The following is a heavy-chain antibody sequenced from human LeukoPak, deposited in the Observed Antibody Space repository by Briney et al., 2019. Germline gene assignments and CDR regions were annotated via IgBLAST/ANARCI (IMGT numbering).Heavy chain of an antibody. Sequence: ASVKVSCKASGYTFSSYGITWVRQAPGQGLEWMGWISAHNGNTNYAQNLQGRVTITTDTSTSTAYMELRSLRSDDTAVYYCARGHSAIFGVVTSDYWGQGTLVTVSS. CDR3: ARGHSAIFGVVTSDY. CDR1: GYTFSSYG. J-gene: IGHJ4*02. V-gene: IGHV1-18*01. CDR2: ISAHNGNT. D-gene: IGHD3-3*01.